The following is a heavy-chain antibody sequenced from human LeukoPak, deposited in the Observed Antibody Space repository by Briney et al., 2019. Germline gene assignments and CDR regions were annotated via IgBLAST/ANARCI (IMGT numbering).Heavy chain of an antibody. CDR3: ARHIAAAGIADY. V-gene: IGHV5-51*01. D-gene: IGHD6-13*01. CDR2: IYPGDSDT. J-gene: IGHJ4*02. CDR1: GCRFTSYW. Sequence: GESLQISCKGSGCRFTSYWIGWGRRMPGKGLEWMGIIYPGDSDTRYSPSFQGQVTISADKSISTAYLQWSSLKTSDTAMYYCARHIAAAGIADYWGQGTLVTVSS.